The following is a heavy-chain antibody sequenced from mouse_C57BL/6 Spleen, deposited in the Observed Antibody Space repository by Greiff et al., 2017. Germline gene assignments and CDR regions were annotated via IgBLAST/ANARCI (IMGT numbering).Heavy chain of an antibody. J-gene: IGHJ1*03. Sequence: VQLQQSGPELVKPGASVKIPCKASGYTFTDYNMDWVKQSHGKSLEWIGDINPNNGGTIYNQKFKGKATLTVDKSSSTAYMELRSLTSEDTAVYYCARSRGRWLLGYWYFDVWGTGTTVTVSS. V-gene: IGHV1-18*01. CDR2: INPNNGGT. CDR1: GYTFTDYN. D-gene: IGHD2-3*01. CDR3: ARSRGRWLLGYWYFDV.